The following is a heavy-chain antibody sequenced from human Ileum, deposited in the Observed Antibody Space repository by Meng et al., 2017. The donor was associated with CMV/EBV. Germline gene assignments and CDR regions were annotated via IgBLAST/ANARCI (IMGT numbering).Heavy chain of an antibody. V-gene: IGHV4-34*01. J-gene: IGHJ4*02. D-gene: IGHD2-2*01. CDR1: GGSFSDYY. CDR2: ISHSGIT. Sequence: QEQLQQGGAGLLKPSETLSLTCAVYGGSFSDYYWSWIRQPPGKGLEWIGEISHSGITNYNPSLKSRVTISIDTSKKQFSLKLSSVTAADTAVYYCARGSSSWAFDYWGQGTLVTVSS. CDR3: ARGSSSWAFDY.